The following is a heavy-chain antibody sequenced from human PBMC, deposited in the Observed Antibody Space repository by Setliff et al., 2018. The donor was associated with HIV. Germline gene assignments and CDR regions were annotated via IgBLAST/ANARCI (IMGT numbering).Heavy chain of an antibody. J-gene: IGHJ6*02. D-gene: IGHD2-15*01. Sequence: PGGSLRLSCAASGFTFSSYGMHWVRQAPGKGLEWVAVISYDGSNKYYADSVKGRFTISRDNAKNSLFLQVNSLRAEDTAVYYCARKLLTRPNYYGMDVWGQGTTVTVSS. CDR3: ARKLLTRPNYYGMDV. CDR1: GFTFSSYG. CDR2: ISYDGSNK. V-gene: IGHV3-30*03.